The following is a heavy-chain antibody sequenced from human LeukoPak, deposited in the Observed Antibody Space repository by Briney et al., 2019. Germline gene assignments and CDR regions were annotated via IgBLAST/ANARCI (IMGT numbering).Heavy chain of an antibody. V-gene: IGHV1-8*03. CDR1: GYTFTSYD. CDR3: ARGLRYYYDSDSADY. D-gene: IGHD3-22*01. J-gene: IGHJ4*02. CDR2: TNPNSGNT. Sequence: ASVKVSCKASGYTFTSYDINWVRQATGQGLEWMGWTNPNSGNTGYAQKFQGRVTITRNTSISTAYMELSSLRSEDTAVYYCARGLRYYYDSDSADYWGQGTLVTVSS.